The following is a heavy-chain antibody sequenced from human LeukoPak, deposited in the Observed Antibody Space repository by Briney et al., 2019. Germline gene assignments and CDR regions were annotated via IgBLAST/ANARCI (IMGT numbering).Heavy chain of an antibody. Sequence: GGSLRLSCAASGFTFSSYWMHWLRQAPGKGLVWVSRINGDGSRTNCADSVKGRFTISRDNAENTLYLQMNSLRVEDTAVYYCTRDFDAATGSWGQGTLVTVSS. J-gene: IGHJ5*02. CDR2: INGDGSRT. CDR1: GFTFSSYW. D-gene: IGHD3-9*01. CDR3: TRDFDAATGS. V-gene: IGHV3-74*01.